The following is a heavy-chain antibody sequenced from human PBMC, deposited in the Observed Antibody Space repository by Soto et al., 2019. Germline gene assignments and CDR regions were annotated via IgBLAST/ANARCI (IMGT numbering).Heavy chain of an antibody. CDR2: ISWNRDNV. D-gene: IGHD7-27*01. CDR1: GFTFDDYA. V-gene: IGHV3-9*01. J-gene: IGHJ4*02. Sequence: EVQLVESGGGLVQPGRSLRLSCAASGFTFDDYAMHWVRQAPGKGLEWVSGISWNRDNVAYADSVKRRFTISRDNAKNSLYLQLTSLRPEDTALYYCTKEAQANLGTGGFDHWGQGTLVTVSS. CDR3: TKEAQANLGTGGFDH.